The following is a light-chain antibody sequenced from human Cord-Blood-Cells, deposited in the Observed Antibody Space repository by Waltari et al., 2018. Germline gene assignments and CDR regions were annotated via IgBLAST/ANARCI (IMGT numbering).Light chain of an antibody. V-gene: IGLV3-25*03. CDR2: KDS. J-gene: IGLJ2*01. Sequence: SYELTQSPSVSVSPGQTARITCSGDALPKQYADWYQQKPGQAPVLVIYKDSERPSGIPERFSGSSSGTTVTLTISGVQAEDEADYYCQSADSSGTYVFGGGTKLTVL. CDR3: QSADSSGTYV. CDR1: ALPKQY.